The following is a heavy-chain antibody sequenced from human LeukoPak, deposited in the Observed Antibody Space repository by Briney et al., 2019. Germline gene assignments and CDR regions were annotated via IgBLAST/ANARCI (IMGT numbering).Heavy chain of an antibody. CDR1: GFTFSSYS. J-gene: IGHJ4*02. V-gene: IGHV3-21*06. CDR3: ARTDSNIAARRIGFDS. Sequence: GGSLRLSCAASGFTFSSYSMNCVRQAPGKGLEWVSSISGSSSYIYYADSVRGRFTISRDNAKNSLYLQVNSLRVADTAVYYCARTDSNIAARRIGFDSWGQGTLVTVSS. CDR2: ISGSSSYI. D-gene: IGHD6-6*01.